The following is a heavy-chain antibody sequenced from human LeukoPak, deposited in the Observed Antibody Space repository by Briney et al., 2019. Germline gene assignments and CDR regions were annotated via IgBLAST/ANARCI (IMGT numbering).Heavy chain of an antibody. D-gene: IGHD1-14*01. J-gene: IGHJ6*03. Sequence: GESLQISCQGSGYRFTSYWIGWARQLPGKGLEWMGIIYPGDSDTRYSPSFQGQVTISADKSISTAYLQRSSLKASDTAIYYCARRLPDVRYYYMDVWGKGTTVTVSS. CDR2: IYPGDSDT. CDR3: ARRLPDVRYYYMDV. V-gene: IGHV5-51*01. CDR1: GYRFTSYW.